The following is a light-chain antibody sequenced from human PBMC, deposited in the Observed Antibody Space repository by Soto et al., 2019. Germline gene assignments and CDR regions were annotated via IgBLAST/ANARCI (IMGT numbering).Light chain of an antibody. CDR1: QSVSSSY. J-gene: IGKJ1*01. CDR2: GAS. Sequence: VLTQSACTLSLSPGERATLSCRASQSVSSSYLAWYQQKPGQAPRLLIYGASSRATGIPDRFSGSGSGTDFTLTISRLEPEDFAVYYCQQYGSSPWTFGQGTRVDIK. CDR3: QQYGSSPWT. V-gene: IGKV3-20*01.